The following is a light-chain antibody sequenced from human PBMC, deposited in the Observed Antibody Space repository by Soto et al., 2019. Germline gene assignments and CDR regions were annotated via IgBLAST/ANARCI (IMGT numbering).Light chain of an antibody. J-gene: IGKJ4*01. CDR2: GAS. CDR3: QQYDNIIRS. CDR1: QYVGNY. V-gene: IGKV1-33*01. Sequence: IRLTQSPPSLIASVGDRVTITCQASQYVGNYLNWYQQKPGEPPRLLISGASNLEPGVPARFSGSGSGADFTFIISNLQPEDVATYFCQQYDNIIRSFGGGTKVEI.